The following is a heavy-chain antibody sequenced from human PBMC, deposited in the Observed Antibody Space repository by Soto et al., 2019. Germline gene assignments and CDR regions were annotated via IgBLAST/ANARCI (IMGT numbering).Heavy chain of an antibody. V-gene: IGHV3-74*01. CDR3: ACWGPIVPVAHNDFDR. CDR2: ISPDGSAV. D-gene: IGHD2-8*02. CDR1: GFPFTNYW. Sequence: PGGSLRLSCAASGFPFTNYWMNWVRQTPGKGLMWVSRISPDGSAVGYADSVEGRFTVSRDNAKNTLYLQMHSLRAEDTAMYYCACWGPIVPVAHNDFDRWGQGTLVTVS. J-gene: IGHJ4*02.